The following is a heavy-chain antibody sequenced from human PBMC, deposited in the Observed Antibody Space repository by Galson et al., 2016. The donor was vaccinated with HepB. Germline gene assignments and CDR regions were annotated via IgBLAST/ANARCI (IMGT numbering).Heavy chain of an antibody. CDR1: GFVFRDYA. V-gene: IGHV3-7*01. J-gene: IGHJ6*02. D-gene: IGHD6-19*01. CDR3: ARDQRYSSGWNDYYFYGMDV. CDR2: IRQDGSEK. Sequence: SLRLSCAVSGFVFRDYALSWFRQTPGKGLEWVASIRQDGSEKYFVDSVKGRFTISRDTAKNSLYLQMDSLRAEDTAVFYCARDQRYSSGWNDYYFYGMDVWGQGTTVTVS.